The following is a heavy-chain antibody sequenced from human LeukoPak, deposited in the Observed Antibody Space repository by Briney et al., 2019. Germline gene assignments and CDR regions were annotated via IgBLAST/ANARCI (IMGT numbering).Heavy chain of an antibody. J-gene: IGHJ4*02. Sequence: GGSLRLSCAASGFTFSSYAMSWVRQAPGKGPEWVSAISGSGGSTYYADSVKGRFTISRDNSKNTLYLQMNSLRAEDTAVYYCARHSITMIVVVTPGPYFDYWGQGTLVTVSS. D-gene: IGHD3-22*01. CDR1: GFTFSSYA. CDR3: ARHSITMIVVVTPGPYFDY. V-gene: IGHV3-23*01. CDR2: ISGSGGST.